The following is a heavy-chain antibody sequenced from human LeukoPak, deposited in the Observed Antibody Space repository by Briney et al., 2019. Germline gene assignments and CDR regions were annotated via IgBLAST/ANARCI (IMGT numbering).Heavy chain of an antibody. Sequence: ASVKVSCKASGYTFTSYGISWVRQARGQGLEWMGWISAYNGNTNYAQKLQGRVTMTTDTSTSTAYMELRSLRSDDTAVYYCARVGAVADPGWFDPWGQGTLVTVSS. J-gene: IGHJ5*02. CDR1: GYTFTSYG. CDR3: ARVGAVADPGWFDP. CDR2: ISAYNGNT. V-gene: IGHV1-18*01. D-gene: IGHD6-19*01.